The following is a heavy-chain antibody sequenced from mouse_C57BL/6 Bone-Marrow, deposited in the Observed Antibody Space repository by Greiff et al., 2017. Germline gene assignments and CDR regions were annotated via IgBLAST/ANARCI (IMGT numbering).Heavy chain of an antibody. D-gene: IGHD2-14*01. V-gene: IGHV14-3*02. CDR1: GFNIKDTY. Sequence: EVQLQQSGAALVKPGASVKLSCTASGFNIKDTYMHWVKQRPDKGLEWIGRIDPAHGNTKYDPKFQGKATITADTSSNTAYLQLSSLTSEDTAVYYCARGRYASYYAMDYWGQGTAVTVSS. J-gene: IGHJ4*01. CDR2: IDPAHGNT. CDR3: ARGRYASYYAMDY.